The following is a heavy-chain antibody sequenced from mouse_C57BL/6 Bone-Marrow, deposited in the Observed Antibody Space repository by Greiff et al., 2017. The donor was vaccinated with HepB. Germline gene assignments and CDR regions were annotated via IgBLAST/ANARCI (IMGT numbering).Heavy chain of an antibody. J-gene: IGHJ3*01. Sequence: QLQQPGAELVKPGASVKMSCKASGYTFTSYWITWVKQRPGQGLEWIGDIYPGSGSTNYNEKFKSKATLTVDTSSSTAYMQLSSLTSEDSAVYYCARRGNYGKSGFAYWGQGTLVTVSA. CDR1: GYTFTSYW. CDR3: ARRGNYGKSGFAY. CDR2: IYPGSGST. D-gene: IGHD2-1*01. V-gene: IGHV1-55*01.